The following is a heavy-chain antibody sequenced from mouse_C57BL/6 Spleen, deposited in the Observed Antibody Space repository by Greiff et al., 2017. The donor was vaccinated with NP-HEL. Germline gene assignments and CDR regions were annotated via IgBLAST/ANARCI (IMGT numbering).Heavy chain of an antibody. CDR2: IDPSDSYT. D-gene: IGHD1-1*01. CDR3: AGGTTVKGYFDV. J-gene: IGHJ1*03. V-gene: IGHV1-69*01. Sequence: QVQLQQPGAELVMPGASVKLSCKASGYTFTSYWMHWVKQRPGQGLEWIGEIDPSDSYTNYNQKFKGKSTLTVDKSSSTAYMQLSSLTSEDSAVYYCAGGTTVKGYFDVWGTGTTVTVSS. CDR1: GYTFTSYW.